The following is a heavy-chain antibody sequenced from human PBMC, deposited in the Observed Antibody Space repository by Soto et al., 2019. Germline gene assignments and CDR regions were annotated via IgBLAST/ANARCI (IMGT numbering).Heavy chain of an antibody. CDR3: ARALERYCSGGSCYSPGAFDI. CDR1: GFTFSSYG. V-gene: IGHV3-33*01. J-gene: IGHJ3*02. Sequence: GGSLRLSCAASGFTFSSYGMHWVRQAPGKGLEWVAVIWYDGSNKYYADSVKGRFTISRDNSKNTLYLQMNSLRAEDTAVYYCARALERYCSGGSCYSPGAFDIWGQGTMVT. D-gene: IGHD2-15*01. CDR2: IWYDGSNK.